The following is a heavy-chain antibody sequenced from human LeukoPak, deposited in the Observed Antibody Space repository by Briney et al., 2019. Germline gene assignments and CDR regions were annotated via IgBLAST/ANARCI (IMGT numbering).Heavy chain of an antibody. V-gene: IGHV1-18*01. D-gene: IGHD6-19*01. CDR3: ARVPILIFSGWYGFDY. CDR1: GYTFTSYG. CDR2: ISAYNGNT. Sequence: ASVKVSCKASGYTFTSYGISWVRQPPGQGREWMGWISAYNGNTNYAQKLQGRVTMTTDTSTSTAYMELRSLRSDDTAVYYCARVPILIFSGWYGFDYWGQGTLVTVSS. J-gene: IGHJ4*02.